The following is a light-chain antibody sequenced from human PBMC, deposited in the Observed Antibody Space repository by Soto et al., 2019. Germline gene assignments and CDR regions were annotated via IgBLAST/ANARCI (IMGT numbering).Light chain of an antibody. J-gene: IGKJ4*01. CDR2: SAS. CDR3: QEYNGNSGLT. CDR1: QNIRSW. Sequence: DLQMTQSPSTLSASVGDRVTITCRASQNIRSWLAWYQQKPGKAPELLIYSASGLESGVPSRFRGSGSGTEFTLTISSLQPDDFATYYCQEYNGNSGLTFGGGTKVEIK. V-gene: IGKV1-5*03.